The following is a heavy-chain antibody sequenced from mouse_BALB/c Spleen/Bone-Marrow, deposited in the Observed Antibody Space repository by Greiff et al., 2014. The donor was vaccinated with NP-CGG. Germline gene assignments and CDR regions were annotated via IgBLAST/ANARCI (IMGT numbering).Heavy chain of an antibody. V-gene: IGHV5-9-1*01. D-gene: IGHD1-1*01. CDR1: GFTFSSYA. CDR3: ARQDYYGSSPHWYFDV. Sequence: DVMLVESGGGLVKPGGSLKLSCAASGFTFSSYAMSWVRQTPEKRLEWVATTSSGGSYTYYADSVKGRFTISRDTAKNTLYLQMSSLRSEDTAIYYCARQDYYGSSPHWYFDVWGAGTTVTVSS. CDR2: TSSGGSYT. J-gene: IGHJ1*01.